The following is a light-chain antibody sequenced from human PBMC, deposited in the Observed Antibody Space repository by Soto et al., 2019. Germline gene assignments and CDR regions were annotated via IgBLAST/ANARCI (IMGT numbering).Light chain of an antibody. Sequence: QSALTQPRSVSGSPGQSVTISCTGTSSNVGGYNFVSWYRQEPGKAPKLMVYDVSKRPSGVPDRFSGSKSGNTASLTISGLQAEDEGDYYCCSYAGSVTLLFGGGTKLTVL. CDR3: CSYAGSVTLL. CDR1: SSNVGGYNF. V-gene: IGLV2-11*01. CDR2: DVS. J-gene: IGLJ2*01.